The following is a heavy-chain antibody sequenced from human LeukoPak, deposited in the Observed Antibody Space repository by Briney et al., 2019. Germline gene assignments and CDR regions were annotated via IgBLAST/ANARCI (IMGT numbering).Heavy chain of an antibody. CDR2: IYYSGST. CDR1: GGSISSYY. V-gene: IGHV4-59*01. Sequence: SETLSLTCTVSGGSISSYYWSWIRQPPGKGLEWIGYIYYSGSTNYNPSLKSRVTISVGTSKNQFSLKLSSVTAADTAVYYCVRDGRPSGQGGWFDPWGQGTLVTVSS. J-gene: IGHJ5*02. CDR3: VRDGRPSGQGGWFDP. D-gene: IGHD6-19*01.